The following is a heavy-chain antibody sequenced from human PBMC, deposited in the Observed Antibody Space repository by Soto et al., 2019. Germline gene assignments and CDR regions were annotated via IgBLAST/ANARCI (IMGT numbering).Heavy chain of an antibody. CDR1: GFTFSSYG. V-gene: IGHV3-30*18. CDR3: AKEVAVAGDFDY. D-gene: IGHD6-19*01. CDR2: ISSDGSTT. J-gene: IGHJ4*01. Sequence: GGSLRLSCVASGFTFSSYGIHWVRQAPGKGLEWVAVISSDGSTTYYADSVKGRFTISRDNSKNTLYLQMDSQRPEDTAVYYCAKEVAVAGDFDYWGHGTLVTVS.